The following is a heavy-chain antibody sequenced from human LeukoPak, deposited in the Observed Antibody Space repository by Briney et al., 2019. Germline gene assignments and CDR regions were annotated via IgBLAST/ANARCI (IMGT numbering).Heavy chain of an antibody. D-gene: IGHD3-9*01. Sequence: GGSLRLSCAASGFTFSSYAMSWVRQAPGKGLEWVSAISGSVGSTYYADSVKGRFTISRDNSKNTLYLQMNSLRAEDTAVYYCAKELRYFDWLSSPQDYWGQGTLVTVSS. V-gene: IGHV3-23*01. CDR2: ISGSVGST. J-gene: IGHJ4*02. CDR3: AKELRYFDWLSSPQDY. CDR1: GFTFSSYA.